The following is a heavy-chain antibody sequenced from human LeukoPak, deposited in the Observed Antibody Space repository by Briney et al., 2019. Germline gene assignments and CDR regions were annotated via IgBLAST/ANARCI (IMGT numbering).Heavy chain of an antibody. J-gene: IGHJ1*01. D-gene: IGHD3-22*01. CDR1: GYTFTNYY. V-gene: IGHV1-46*01. CDR3: ARDHFDSSGYYYLLGYFEH. CDR2: IKPSGGGT. Sequence: ASVKVSCKASGYTFTNYYVQCVRQAPGQGLEWMGIIKPSGGGTSYALKFQGRVTMTRDTSTSTAYMELSSLRSEDTAVYYCARDHFDSSGYYYLLGYFEHWGQGTLVTVSS.